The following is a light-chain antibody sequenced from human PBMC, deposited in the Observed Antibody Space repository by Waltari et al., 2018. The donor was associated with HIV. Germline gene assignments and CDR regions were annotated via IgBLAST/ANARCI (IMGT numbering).Light chain of an antibody. J-gene: IGKJ2*01. CDR3: QQYGTSLYT. CDR2: GAS. V-gene: IGKV3-20*01. CDR1: QSVTSNY. Sequence: EIVWTQSPGPLSLSPGESATLSCRASQSVTSNYLAWYQQKPGQAPRRLIYGASSRATGIPDRFSGSGSGTEFTLTISRLEPEDFAVYYCQQYGTSLYTFGQGTKLEIK.